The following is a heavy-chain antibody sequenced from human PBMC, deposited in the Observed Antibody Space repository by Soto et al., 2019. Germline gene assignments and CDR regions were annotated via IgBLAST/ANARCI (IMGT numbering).Heavy chain of an antibody. CDR3: AKDRLPAATTEFFGD. Sequence: GGSLRLSCAASGFTGSSYAMSWVRQAPGKGLEWVSGISGSGDTTYYADSVKGRFTISRDSSKNTLNLQMNSLRAEDTAVYYCAKDRLPAATTEFFGDWGQGTLVTVS. CDR2: ISGSGDTT. J-gene: IGHJ4*02. V-gene: IGHV3-23*01. D-gene: IGHD2-2*01. CDR1: GFTGSSYA.